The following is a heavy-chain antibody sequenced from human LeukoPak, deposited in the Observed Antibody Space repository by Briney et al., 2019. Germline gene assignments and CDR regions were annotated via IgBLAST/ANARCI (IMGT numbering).Heavy chain of an antibody. V-gene: IGHV1-2*02. D-gene: IGHD5-12*01. CDR2: IDRNSGDT. CDR1: FSGNY. CDR3: ATSQIRLGFFDN. Sequence: ASVKVSCKASFSGNYFQWVRQAPGQGFEWIGCIDRNSGDTDCAQKFQGRVTMTRDTSSTTGYMELYGLRPDDTAIYHCATSQIRLGFFDNWGQGTLVFVSP. J-gene: IGHJ4*02.